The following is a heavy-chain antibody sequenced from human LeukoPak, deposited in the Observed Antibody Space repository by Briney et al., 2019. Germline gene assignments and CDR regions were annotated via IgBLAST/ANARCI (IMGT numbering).Heavy chain of an antibody. Sequence: GASVKVSCKASGGTFSSYAISWVRQAPGQGLEWMGGIIPIFGTANYAQKFQGRVTITADESTSTAYMELSSLRSEDTAVYYCARVCSTNCGGDRRTGAFDIWGQGTMVTVSS. CDR2: IIPIFGTA. D-gene: IGHD2-21*02. J-gene: IGHJ3*02. V-gene: IGHV1-69*13. CDR1: GGTFSSYA. CDR3: ARVCSTNCGGDRRTGAFDI.